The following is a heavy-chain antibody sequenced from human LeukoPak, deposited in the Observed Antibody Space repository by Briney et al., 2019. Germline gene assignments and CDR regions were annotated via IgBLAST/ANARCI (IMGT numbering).Heavy chain of an antibody. CDR2: IWYDGSNK. CDR1: GFTFSSYG. V-gene: IGHV3-33*01. J-gene: IGHJ6*02. Sequence: GGSLRLSCAASGFTFSSYGMHWVRQAPGKGLEWVAVIWYDGSNKYYADSVKGRFTISRDNAKSSLYLQMNSLRDEDTAVYYCARYFGDPQGMDVWGQGTTVTVSS. D-gene: IGHD3-16*01. CDR3: ARYFGDPQGMDV.